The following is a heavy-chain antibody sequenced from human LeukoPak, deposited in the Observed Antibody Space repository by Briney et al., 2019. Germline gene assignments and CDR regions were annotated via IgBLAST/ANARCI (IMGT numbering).Heavy chain of an antibody. D-gene: IGHD6-13*01. J-gene: IGHJ3*02. CDR3: ARDPYTSSWYWAFDI. Sequence: GGSLRLSCAASGLSVSGNYMTWVRQAPGKGLEWVSVIYSGGSTYYADSVKGRFTISRDSSKNTLYLQMNSLRPEDTTVYCCARDPYTSSWYWAFDIWGQGTMVTVSS. CDR2: IYSGGST. V-gene: IGHV3-66*02. CDR1: GLSVSGNY.